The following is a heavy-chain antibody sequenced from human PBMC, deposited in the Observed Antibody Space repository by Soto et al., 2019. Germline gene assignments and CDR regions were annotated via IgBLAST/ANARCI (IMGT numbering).Heavy chain of an antibody. CDR1: GFTFISDG. D-gene: IGHD6-19*01. CDR3: AKWLVGFDP. V-gene: IGHV3-30*18. Sequence: LRLSCAASGFTFISDGMHWVRQAPGKGLEWVAVISYDGSNKYYADSVKGRFTISRDNSKNTLYLQMNSLRAEDTAVYYCAKWLVGFDPWGKGTLVTVSS. J-gene: IGHJ5*02. CDR2: ISYDGSNK.